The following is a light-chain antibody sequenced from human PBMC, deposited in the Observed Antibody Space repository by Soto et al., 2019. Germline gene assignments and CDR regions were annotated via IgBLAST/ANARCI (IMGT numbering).Light chain of an antibody. Sequence: EIVLTQSPSTRSLSPGERATLSCRASQSVSSYLAWYQQKPGQAPRLLIYDASNRATGIPARFSGSGSGTDFTLTISSLEPEDFAVYYGQQRSNWPITFGQGTRLEIK. V-gene: IGKV3-11*01. CDR1: QSVSSY. CDR2: DAS. CDR3: QQRSNWPIT. J-gene: IGKJ5*01.